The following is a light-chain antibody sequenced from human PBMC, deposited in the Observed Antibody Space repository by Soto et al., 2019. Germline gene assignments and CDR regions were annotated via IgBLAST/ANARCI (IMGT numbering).Light chain of an antibody. Sequence: EILMTQSPATLSVSPGERATLSCRASQSVGSNLAWYQQTPGQAPRLLIYDASTRATGIPARFSGTKSGTDFTLTIPRLEPEDAAVYYCQQYGSSPITFGQGTRLEI. V-gene: IGKV3-15*01. CDR2: DAS. CDR1: QSVGSN. J-gene: IGKJ5*01. CDR3: QQYGSSPIT.